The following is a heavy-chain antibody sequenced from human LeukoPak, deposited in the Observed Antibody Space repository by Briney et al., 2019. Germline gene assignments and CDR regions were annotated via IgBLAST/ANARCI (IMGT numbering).Heavy chain of an antibody. CDR3: ATDRGWRTSGYYLYYFEY. V-gene: IGHV3-7*01. J-gene: IGHJ4*02. CDR2: IKHDGSEK. CDR1: GFIFTNYF. Sequence: GGSLRLSCAASGFIFTNYFMGWVRQAPGKGLEWVASIKHDGSEKYYVDSVRGRFTISRDNTMNSLYLQMSSLRAEDTAVYYCATDRGWRTSGYYLYYFEYWGQGTLVTYSS. D-gene: IGHD3-3*01.